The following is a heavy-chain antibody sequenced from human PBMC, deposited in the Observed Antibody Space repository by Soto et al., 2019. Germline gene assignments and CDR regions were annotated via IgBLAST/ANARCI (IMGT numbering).Heavy chain of an antibody. Sequence: ASVKVSCKASGYTFTSYGISWVRQAPGQGLEWMGWISAYNGSTNYAQKLQGRVTMTTDTSTSTAYMELRSLRSDDTAVYYCARDSAHYYDSSGYLCCWGQGTLVTVSS. V-gene: IGHV1-18*01. D-gene: IGHD3-22*01. CDR3: ARDSAHYYDSSGYLCC. J-gene: IGHJ4*02. CDR1: GYTFTSYG. CDR2: ISAYNGST.